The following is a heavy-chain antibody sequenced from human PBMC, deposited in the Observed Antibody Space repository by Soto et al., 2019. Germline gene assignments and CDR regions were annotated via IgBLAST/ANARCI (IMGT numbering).Heavy chain of an antibody. D-gene: IGHD6-19*01. CDR3: ARDYRSSGWYLGRGYDGFNY. CDR2: LIPILGIA. V-gene: IGHV1-69*08. Sequence: QVQLVQSGAEVKKPGSSVKVSCKASGGTFSSYTISWVRQAPGQGLEWMGRLIPILGIANYAQKFQGRVTITADQSTSTAYMELSSLRSEDTAVYYCARDYRSSGWYLGRGYDGFNYWGQGTLVTVSS. CDR1: GGTFSSYT. J-gene: IGHJ4*02.